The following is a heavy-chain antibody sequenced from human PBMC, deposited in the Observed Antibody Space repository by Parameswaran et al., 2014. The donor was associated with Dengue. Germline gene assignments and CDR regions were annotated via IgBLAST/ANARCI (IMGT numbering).Heavy chain of an antibody. J-gene: IGHJ3*02. CDR2: IRSKAYGGTT. CDR3: TSPPSYYDSSGYYLAAFDI. D-gene: IGHD3-22*01. V-gene: IGHV3-49*02. Sequence: VRQAPGKGLEWVGFIRSKAYGGTTEYAASVKGRFTISRDDSKSIAYLQMNSLKTEDTAVYYCTSPPSYYDSSGYYLAAFDIWGQGTMVTVSS.